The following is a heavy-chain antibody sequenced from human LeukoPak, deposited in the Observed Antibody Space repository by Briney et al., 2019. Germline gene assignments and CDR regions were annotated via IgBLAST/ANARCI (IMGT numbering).Heavy chain of an antibody. D-gene: IGHD2-2*01. CDR3: ARVHGSTDAFDI. CDR2: IYYSGST. J-gene: IGHJ3*02. V-gene: IGHV4-59*01. Sequence: SETLSLTCTVSGGSISSYYWSWIRQPPGKGLEWIGYIYYSGSTNYNPSLKSRVTISVDTSKNQFSLKLSSVTAADTAVYYCARVHGSTDAFDIWGQGTMVTVSS. CDR1: GGSISSYY.